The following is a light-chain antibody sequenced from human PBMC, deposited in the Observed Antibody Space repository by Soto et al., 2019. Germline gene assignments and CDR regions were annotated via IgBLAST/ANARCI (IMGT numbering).Light chain of an antibody. Sequence: DIHLTQSPSTLSASVGDRVTITCRASQSISILLAWYQQKPGKAPNLLIYATATLETGVSSRFSGSASGTEFTFTISSLQPDDSATYYCQHYNDFSWTFGQGTKVEIK. CDR1: QSISIL. CDR2: ATA. J-gene: IGKJ1*01. CDR3: QHYNDFSWT. V-gene: IGKV1-5*03.